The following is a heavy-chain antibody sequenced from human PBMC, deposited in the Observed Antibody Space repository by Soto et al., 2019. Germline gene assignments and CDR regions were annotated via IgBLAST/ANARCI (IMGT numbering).Heavy chain of an antibody. D-gene: IGHD3-16*01. V-gene: IGHV4-39*01. CDR1: GGSIGGSSDY. Sequence: SETLSLTCTVSGGSIGGSSDYWGWIRQPPGKGLEWIGNIYYSGSTNYNPSLKSRVTISVDTSKNQFSLKLSSVTAADTAVYYCARLNRYLGGFDYWGQGTLVTVSS. CDR2: IYYSGST. CDR3: ARLNRYLGGFDY. J-gene: IGHJ4*02.